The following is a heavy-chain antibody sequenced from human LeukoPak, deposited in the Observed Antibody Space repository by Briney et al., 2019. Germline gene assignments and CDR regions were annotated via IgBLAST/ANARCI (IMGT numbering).Heavy chain of an antibody. D-gene: IGHD6-19*01. CDR1: GGTFSSYA. V-gene: IGHV1-69*05. CDR2: IIPIFGTA. J-gene: IGHJ4*02. Sequence: ASVKVSCKASGGTFSSYAISWVRQAPGQGLEWMGGIIPIFGTANYAQKFQGRVTITTDESTSTAYMELGSLRSEDTAVYYCATLAVAGDYYFDYWGQGTLVTVSS. CDR3: ATLAVAGDYYFDY.